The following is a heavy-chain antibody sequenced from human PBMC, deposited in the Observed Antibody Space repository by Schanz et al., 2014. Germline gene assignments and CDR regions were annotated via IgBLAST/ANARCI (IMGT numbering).Heavy chain of an antibody. CDR2: ISYDGSFK. V-gene: IGHV3-30*18. CDR3: AKQHIVRGVIYLNWFDS. J-gene: IGHJ5*01. CDR1: GFNFGSHG. D-gene: IGHD3-10*01. Sequence: QVQLVESGGGVVQPGRSLRLSCAASGFNFGSHGMHWVRQAPGKGLECVAVISYDGSFKNYADSVRGRITMSRDNSKNTVHLQMNSLRAEDTAVYYCAKQHIVRGVIYLNWFDSWGQGTLVTVSS.